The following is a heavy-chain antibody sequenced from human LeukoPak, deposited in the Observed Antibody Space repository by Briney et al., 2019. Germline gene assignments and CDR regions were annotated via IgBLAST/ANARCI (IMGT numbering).Heavy chain of an antibody. CDR2: IIPIFGTA. V-gene: IGHV1-69*13. CDR1: GYTFTSYG. J-gene: IGHJ6*02. CDR3: ARACIAAAGTRCYYYGMDV. D-gene: IGHD6-13*01. Sequence: ASVKVSCKASGYTFTSYGISWVRQAPGQGLEWMGGIIPIFGTANYAQRFQGRVTITADESTSTAYMELSSLRSEDTAVYYCARACIAAAGTRCYYYGMDVWGQGTTVTVSS.